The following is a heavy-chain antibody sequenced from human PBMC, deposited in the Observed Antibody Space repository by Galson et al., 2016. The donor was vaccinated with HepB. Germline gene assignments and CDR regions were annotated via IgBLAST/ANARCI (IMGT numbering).Heavy chain of an antibody. Sequence: SLRLSCAASGFAISNNHMSWVRQAPGKGLEWVSIIYFDGRTFHADSVKGRFTISRDISKNTVYIRMSSLIAEDTAVYYCAAAAAANDIDYCGQGTQVTVSS. D-gene: IGHD6-13*01. CDR1: GFAISNNH. J-gene: IGHJ4*02. CDR2: IYFDGRT. CDR3: AAAAAANDIDY. V-gene: IGHV3-53*01.